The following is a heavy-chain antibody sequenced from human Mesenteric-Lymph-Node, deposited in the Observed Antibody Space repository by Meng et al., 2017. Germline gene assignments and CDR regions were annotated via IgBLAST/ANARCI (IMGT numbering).Heavy chain of an antibody. CDR2: ISYDGSNP. CDR3: ARRGSRIMDV. CDR1: GFTFTTYA. D-gene: IGHD2-15*01. Sequence: GESLKISCAASGFTFTTYAMHWVRQAPGKGLEWVAVISYDGSNPYYADSVKGRFTISRDNSKNTLYLQMNSLRAEDTAVYYCARRGSRIMDVWGQGSTVTVSS. V-gene: IGHV3-30*04. J-gene: IGHJ6*02.